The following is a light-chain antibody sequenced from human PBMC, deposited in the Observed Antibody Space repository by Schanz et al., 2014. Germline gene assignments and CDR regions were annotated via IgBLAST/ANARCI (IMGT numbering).Light chain of an antibody. Sequence: QSALTQPASVSGSPGQSITISCTGTSSDVGGYNYVSWYQQHPGKAPKVMIYDVNKRPSGIADRFSGSKSDTSASLAITGLQAEDEADYYCQSYDSSLSGWVFGGGTKLTVL. CDR2: DVN. CDR1: SSDVGGYNY. V-gene: IGLV2-14*01. CDR3: QSYDSSLSGWV. J-gene: IGLJ2*01.